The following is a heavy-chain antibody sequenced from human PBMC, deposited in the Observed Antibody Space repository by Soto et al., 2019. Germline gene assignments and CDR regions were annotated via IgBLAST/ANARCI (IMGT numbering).Heavy chain of an antibody. Sequence: GESLKISCKGSVYTFTDYWIGWVRQLPGKGLEWMGIIYPGDSDTRYSPSFQGHVTITVDKSTNTAYLQWNTLRSEDTAVYYCARGLVVPAGIRYYYYGMDVWGQGTTVTVSS. CDR3: ARGLVVPAGIRYYYYGMDV. CDR2: IYPGDSDT. V-gene: IGHV5-51*01. J-gene: IGHJ6*02. CDR1: VYTFTDYW. D-gene: IGHD2-2*01.